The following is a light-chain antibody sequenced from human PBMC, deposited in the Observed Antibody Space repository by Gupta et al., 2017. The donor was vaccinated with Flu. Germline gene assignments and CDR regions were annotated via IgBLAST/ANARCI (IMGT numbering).Light chain of an antibody. V-gene: IGKV1-12*01. CDR3: QQANASPIT. CDR1: QRINGW. J-gene: IGKJ5*01. Sequence: GDRVTITCRASQRINGWLAWYQQKPGKAPKLLIFAASTLQSGVPSRFSGSGFGTDFTLTITNLQPEDIATYYCQQANASPITFGQGTRLEIK. CDR2: AAS.